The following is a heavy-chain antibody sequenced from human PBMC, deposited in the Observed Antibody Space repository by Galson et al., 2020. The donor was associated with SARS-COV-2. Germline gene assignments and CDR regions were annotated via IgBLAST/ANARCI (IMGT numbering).Heavy chain of an antibody. D-gene: IGHD3-3*01. J-gene: IGHJ4*02. V-gene: IGHV3-21*01. CDR3: ARDRRPGYDFWSGYYLGRGGFDY. CDR1: GFTFSSYS. Sequence: TGGSLRLSWAASGFTFSSYSMNWVRQAPGKGLEWVSSISSSSSYIYYADSVKGRFTISRDNAKNSLYLQMNSLRAEDTAVYYCARDRRPGYDFWSGYYLGRGGFDYWGQGTLVTVSS. CDR2: ISSSSSYI.